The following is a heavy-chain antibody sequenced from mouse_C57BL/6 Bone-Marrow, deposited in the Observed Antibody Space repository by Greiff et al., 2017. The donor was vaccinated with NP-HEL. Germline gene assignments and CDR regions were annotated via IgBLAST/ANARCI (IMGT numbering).Heavy chain of an antibody. D-gene: IGHD2-1*01. Sequence: VQLQQSGAELVKPGASVKMSCKASGYTFTTYPIEWVKQNHGKSLEWIGNFHPYNDDTEYNEKFKNKATLTVEKSSSTVYLELSRLTSDDSSVYYCARGGNYWYYFDYLGQGTTLTVSS. CDR1: GYTFTTYP. CDR3: ARGGNYWYYFDY. V-gene: IGHV1-47*01. J-gene: IGHJ2*01. CDR2: FHPYNDDT.